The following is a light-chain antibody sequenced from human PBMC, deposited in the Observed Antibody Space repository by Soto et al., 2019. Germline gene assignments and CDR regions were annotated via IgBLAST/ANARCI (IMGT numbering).Light chain of an antibody. CDR2: DVS. CDR3: SAYTTSTVV. Sequence: QSALTQPASVSGSPGQSITISCTGTSSDVGVYNSVSWHQQHPGKAPKLMIYDVSNRPSGVSNRFSGSKSGNTASLTISGLQAEDEADYYCSAYTTSTVVFGGGTKVTVL. J-gene: IGLJ2*01. CDR1: SSDVGVYNS. V-gene: IGLV2-14*01.